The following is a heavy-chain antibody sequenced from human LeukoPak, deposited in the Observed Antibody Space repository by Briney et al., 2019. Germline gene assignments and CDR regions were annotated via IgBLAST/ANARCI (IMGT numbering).Heavy chain of an antibody. CDR3: ARYYYGSRGEPFDY. D-gene: IGHD3-22*01. Sequence: GGSLRLSCEASGFTFSSYNMNWVRQAPGKGLEWVSYISSSSSTIYYTDSVKGRFTISRDNAKSSLYLQMNSLRDEDTAVYYCARYYYGSRGEPFDYWGQGTLVTVSS. J-gene: IGHJ4*02. V-gene: IGHV3-48*02. CDR1: GFTFSSYN. CDR2: ISSSSSTI.